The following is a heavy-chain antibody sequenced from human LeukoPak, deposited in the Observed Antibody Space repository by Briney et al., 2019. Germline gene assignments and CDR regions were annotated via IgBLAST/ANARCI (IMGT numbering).Heavy chain of an antibody. Sequence: GGSLRLSGAASGFTFSSYWMHWVRQAPGKGLVWVSRINSDGSSTSYADSVKGRFTISRDNAKNTLYLQMNSLRAEDTAVYYCAAPYGGNWYFDLWGRGTLVTVSS. CDR1: GFTFSSYW. CDR2: INSDGSST. D-gene: IGHD4-23*01. J-gene: IGHJ2*01. V-gene: IGHV3-74*01. CDR3: AAPYGGNWYFDL.